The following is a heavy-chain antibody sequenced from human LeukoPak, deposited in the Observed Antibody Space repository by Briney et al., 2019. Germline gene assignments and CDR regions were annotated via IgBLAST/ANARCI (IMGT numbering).Heavy chain of an antibody. J-gene: IGHJ1*01. CDR2: ISSSSSYI. Sequence: NTGGSLRLSCAASGFTFSSYEMNWVRQAPGKGLEWVSSISSSSSYIYYTDSVKGRFTISRDNAKNSLYLQMNSLRAEDTAVYYCARDRCSGGSCYAEYFQHWGQGTLVTVSS. D-gene: IGHD2-15*01. CDR1: GFTFSSYE. V-gene: IGHV3-21*01. CDR3: ARDRCSGGSCYAEYFQH.